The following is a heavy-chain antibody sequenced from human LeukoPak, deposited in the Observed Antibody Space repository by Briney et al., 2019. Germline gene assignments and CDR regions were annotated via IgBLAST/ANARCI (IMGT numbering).Heavy chain of an antibody. CDR2: INHSGST. V-gene: IGHV4-39*07. D-gene: IGHD3-22*01. CDR3: ARITYYYDSSGPI. Sequence: SETLSLTCTVSGGSISSGGYYWSWIRQHPGKGLEWIGEINHSGSTNYNPSLKSRVTISVDTSKNQFSLKLSSVTAADTAVYYCARITYYYDSSGPIWGQGTMVTVSS. J-gene: IGHJ3*02. CDR1: GGSISSGGYY.